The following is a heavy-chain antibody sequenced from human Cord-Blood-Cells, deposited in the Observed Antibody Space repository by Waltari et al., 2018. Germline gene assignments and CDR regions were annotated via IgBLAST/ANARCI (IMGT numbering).Heavy chain of an antibody. CDR2: ISSSGSTI. CDR3: AREVYDFWSGYYYYYGMDV. Sequence: EVQLVESGGGLVQPGGSLRLSCAASGFTFSSYEMNWVRQAPGKGLEWVSYISSSGSTIYYADSVKGRFTISRDNAKNSLYLQMNSLRAEDTAVYYCAREVYDFWSGYYYYYGMDVWGQGTTVTVSS. CDR1: GFTFSSYE. V-gene: IGHV3-48*03. D-gene: IGHD3-3*01. J-gene: IGHJ6*02.